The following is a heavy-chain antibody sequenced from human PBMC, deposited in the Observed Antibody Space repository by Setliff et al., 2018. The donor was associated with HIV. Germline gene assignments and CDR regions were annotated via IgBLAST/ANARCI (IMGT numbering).Heavy chain of an antibody. CDR2: INGNSGVT. V-gene: IGHV1-2*02. J-gene: IGHJ4*02. CDR3: ATLDY. Sequence: GASVKVSCKASGYTFTGFYVHWVRQAPGQGFEWMGWINGNSGVTNYAQKFQGRVTMTRVTSISTAYMELTRLTSDDTAVYYCATLDYWGQGNLVTVSS. CDR1: GYTFTGFY.